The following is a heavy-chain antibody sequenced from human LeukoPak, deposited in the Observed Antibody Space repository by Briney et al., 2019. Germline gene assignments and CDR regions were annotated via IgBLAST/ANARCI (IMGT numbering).Heavy chain of an antibody. J-gene: IGHJ5*02. CDR2: IKEDGSEK. CDR1: GFTFSSYW. CDR3: AKHYDFWSGYGSNWFDP. D-gene: IGHD3-3*01. Sequence: HPGGSLRLSCAASGFTFSSYWMSWVRQAPGKGLERVANIKEDGSEKYYVDSVKGRFTISRDNAKNSLYLQMNSLRAEDTAVYYCAKHYDFWSGYGSNWFDPWGQGILVTVSS. V-gene: IGHV3-7*01.